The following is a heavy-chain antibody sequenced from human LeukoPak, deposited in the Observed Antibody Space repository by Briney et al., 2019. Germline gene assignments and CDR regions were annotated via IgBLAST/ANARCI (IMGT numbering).Heavy chain of an antibody. Sequence: PGGSLRLSCAASGLTFKSYGMHWVRQAPGKGLEWVAVIWYDGSNKYYADSVKGRFTISRDNSKNTLYLQMNSLRAEDTAVYYCARDRHYSYVDYWGQGTLVTVSS. D-gene: IGHD5-18*01. CDR3: ARDRHYSYVDY. V-gene: IGHV3-33*01. CDR1: GLTFKSYG. CDR2: IWYDGSNK. J-gene: IGHJ4*02.